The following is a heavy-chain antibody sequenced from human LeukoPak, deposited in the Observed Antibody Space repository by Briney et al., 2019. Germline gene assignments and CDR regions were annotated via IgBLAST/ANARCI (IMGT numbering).Heavy chain of an antibody. CDR3: ARDGFAGPRNAFDI. J-gene: IGHJ3*02. D-gene: IGHD1-14*01. CDR1: GGSISSGGYS. Sequence: SQTLSLTCAVSGGSISSGGYSWSWIRQPPGKGLEWIGYIYHSGSTYYNPSLKSRVTISVDRSKNQFSLKLSSVTAADTAVYCCARDGFAGPRNAFDIWGQGTMVTVPS. CDR2: IYHSGST. V-gene: IGHV4-30-2*01.